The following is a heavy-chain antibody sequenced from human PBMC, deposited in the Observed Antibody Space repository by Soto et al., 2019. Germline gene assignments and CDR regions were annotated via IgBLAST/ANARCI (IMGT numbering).Heavy chain of an antibody. J-gene: IGHJ6*02. Sequence: PGGSLRLSCAASGFNFSSYGMHWVRQAPGKGLEWVAVISYDGSNKYYADSVKGRFTISRDNSKNTLYLQMNSLRAEDTAVYYCAKSMDFVSIHYYYYGMDVWGQGTTVTVSS. V-gene: IGHV3-30*18. CDR2: ISYDGSNK. D-gene: IGHD2-21*01. CDR1: GFNFSSYG. CDR3: AKSMDFVSIHYYYYGMDV.